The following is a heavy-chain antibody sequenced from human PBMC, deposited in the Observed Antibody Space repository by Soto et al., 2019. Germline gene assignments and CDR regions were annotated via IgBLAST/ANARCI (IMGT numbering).Heavy chain of an antibody. CDR1: GFTFSTYA. CDR2: IKQDGSEK. Sequence: GGSLRLSCAASGFTFSTYAMNWVRQAPGKGLEWVANIKQDGSEKYYVDSVKGRFTISRDNAKNSLYLQMNSLRAEDTAVYYCARTIAAAGKSLYYYYYYMDVWGKGTTVTVSS. CDR3: ARTIAAAGKSLYYYYYYMDV. J-gene: IGHJ6*03. V-gene: IGHV3-7*01. D-gene: IGHD6-13*01.